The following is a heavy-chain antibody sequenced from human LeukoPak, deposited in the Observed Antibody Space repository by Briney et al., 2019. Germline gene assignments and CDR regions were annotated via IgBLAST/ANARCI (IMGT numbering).Heavy chain of an antibody. CDR3: ARLAAADKDY. D-gene: IGHD6-13*01. CDR2: IFHSGST. V-gene: IGHV4-59*12. CDR1: GGSIGRYY. Sequence: SETLSLTCSVSGGSIGRYYWSWIRRPPGKGLEWIGYIFHSGSTKYNPSLKSRVTISVDTSKNQFSLKLSSVTAADTAVYYCARLAAADKDYWGQGTLVTVSS. J-gene: IGHJ4*02.